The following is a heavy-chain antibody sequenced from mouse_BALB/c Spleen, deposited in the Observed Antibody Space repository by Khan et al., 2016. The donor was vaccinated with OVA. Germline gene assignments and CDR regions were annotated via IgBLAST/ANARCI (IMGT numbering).Heavy chain of an antibody. Sequence: QVQLQQSGAELVRPGTSVKVSCKASGYAFTNYLIEWVKQRPGQGLEWIGVINPGSGGTNYNEKFKDKATLTADKSSSTAYMQLSSLTSDDSAVYFCSRSGYGFVAYWGPGTLVTVSA. V-gene: IGHV1-54*01. CDR3: SRSGYGFVAY. J-gene: IGHJ3*01. CDR1: GYAFTNYL. D-gene: IGHD3-2*02. CDR2: INPGSGGT.